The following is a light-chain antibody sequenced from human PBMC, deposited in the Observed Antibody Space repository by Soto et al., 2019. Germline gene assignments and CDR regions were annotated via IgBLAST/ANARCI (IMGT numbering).Light chain of an antibody. CDR2: AAS. CDR1: ESINRN. V-gene: IGKV1-39*01. J-gene: IGKJ5*01. Sequence: DIQMTQSPSSLSASVGDRVTITCRASESINRNLNWYQQKPGKAPKLLIYAASSLQNGVPSRFSGSGAGTDFTLPISNLQPEDVATYYCQQIYSTLSFTFGQGTRLEIK. CDR3: QQIYSTLSFT.